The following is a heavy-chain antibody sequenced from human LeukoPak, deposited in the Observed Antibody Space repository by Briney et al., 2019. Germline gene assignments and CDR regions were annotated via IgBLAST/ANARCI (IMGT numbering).Heavy chain of an antibody. D-gene: IGHD1-26*01. CDR2: FDPEHGET. CDR1: GYTLTALS. Sequence: ASVKVSYKVSGYTLTALSIHWVRQAPGKGLEWMGGFDPEHGETIYAQNFQGRVTMTEDTSTDTAYMELSSLRSEDTAVYYCATDLGGIYDYWGQGTLVTVSS. J-gene: IGHJ4*02. CDR3: ATDLGGIYDY. V-gene: IGHV1-24*01.